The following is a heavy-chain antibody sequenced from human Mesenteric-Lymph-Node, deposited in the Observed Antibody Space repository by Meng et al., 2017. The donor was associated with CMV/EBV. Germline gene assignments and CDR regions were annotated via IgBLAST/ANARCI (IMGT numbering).Heavy chain of an antibody. D-gene: IGHD5-18*01. CDR1: GGTFSSYA. J-gene: IGHJ4*02. V-gene: IGHV1-69*04. CDR3: ARDSVGGYSYGLDY. Sequence: KTSGGTFSSYAISWVRQAPGQGLEWMGRIIPILNIANYAQKFKGRVTITADKSTNTAYMELSSLRSEDTAVYYCARDSVGGYSYGLDYWGQGTLVTVSS. CDR2: IIPILNIA.